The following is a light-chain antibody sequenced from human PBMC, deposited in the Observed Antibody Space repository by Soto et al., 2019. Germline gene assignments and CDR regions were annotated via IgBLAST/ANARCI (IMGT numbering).Light chain of an antibody. CDR3: SSYTSSSTWV. J-gene: IGLJ3*02. Sequence: QSALTQPASVSGSPGQSITISCTGTSSDVGDYNYVSWYQQHPGKAPKLMIYEVSNRPSGDSNRFSGSKSGNTASLTISGLQAEDEADYYCSSYTSSSTWVFGGGTKVTVL. CDR1: SSDVGDYNY. V-gene: IGLV2-14*01. CDR2: EVS.